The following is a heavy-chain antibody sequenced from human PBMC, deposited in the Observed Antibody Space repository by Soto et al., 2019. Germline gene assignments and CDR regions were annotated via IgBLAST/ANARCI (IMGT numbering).Heavy chain of an antibody. CDR1: GYTFTGYY. CDR2: INPNSGGT. J-gene: IGHJ5*02. Sequence: ASVKVSCKASGYTFTGYYMHWVRQAPGQGLEWMGWINPNSGGTNYAQKFQGRVTMTRDTSISTAYMELSRLRSDDTAVYYCARGSIAAAGNWFDPWGQGTLVTVPS. CDR3: ARGSIAAAGNWFDP. V-gene: IGHV1-2*02. D-gene: IGHD6-13*01.